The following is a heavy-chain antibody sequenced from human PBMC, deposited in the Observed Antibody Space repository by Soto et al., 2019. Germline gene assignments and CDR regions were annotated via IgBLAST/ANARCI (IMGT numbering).Heavy chain of an antibody. CDR1: GFTFSDYY. J-gene: IGHJ4*02. V-gene: IGHV3-11*01. Sequence: GGSLRLSCAASGFTFSDYYMSWIRQAPGEGLEWVSYISSSGSTIYYADSVKGRFTISRDNAKNSLYLQMNSLRAEDTAVYYCARIWTGYSSSWYFDYWGQGTLVTVSS. CDR2: ISSSGSTI. CDR3: ARIWTGYSSSWYFDY. D-gene: IGHD6-13*01.